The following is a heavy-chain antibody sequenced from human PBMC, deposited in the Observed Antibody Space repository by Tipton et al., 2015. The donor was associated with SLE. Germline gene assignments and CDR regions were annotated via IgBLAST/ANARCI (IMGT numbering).Heavy chain of an antibody. Sequence: SLRLSCAASGFTFSHHAFHWVRQSPGKGLEWVAVISFDGTNTFYADSLKGRFTISRDNSKNTLFLQINTLRPDDTAVYYCARDATMVQGVIMGGEFDYWGQGTLVTVSS. J-gene: IGHJ4*02. CDR3: ARDATMVQGVIMGGEFDY. D-gene: IGHD3-10*01. CDR2: ISFDGTNT. V-gene: IGHV3-30*14. CDR1: GFTFSHHA.